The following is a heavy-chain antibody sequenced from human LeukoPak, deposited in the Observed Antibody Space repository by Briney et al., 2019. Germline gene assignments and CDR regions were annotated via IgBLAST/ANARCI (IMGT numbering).Heavy chain of an antibody. Sequence: SETLSLTCTVSGGSNSSSSYYWGWIRQPPGKGLEWIGSIYYSGSTYYNPSLKSRVTISVDTSKNQFSLKLSSVTAADTAVYYCAREVELRFLDWFDPWGQGTLVTVSS. V-gene: IGHV4-39*01. CDR1: GGSNSSSSYY. D-gene: IGHD1-7*01. J-gene: IGHJ5*02. CDR3: AREVELRFLDWFDP. CDR2: IYYSGST.